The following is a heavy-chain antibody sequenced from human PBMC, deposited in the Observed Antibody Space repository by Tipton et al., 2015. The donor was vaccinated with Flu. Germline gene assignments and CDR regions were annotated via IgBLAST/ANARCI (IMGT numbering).Heavy chain of an antibody. D-gene: IGHD3-10*01. CDR3: ARSTYYYGSGSSDY. J-gene: IGHJ4*02. Sequence: GLVKPSGTLSLTCAVSGGSISSTNCWNWVRQPPGKGLEWIGCISHSGRTYYNPSLKSRVTISVDTAKNQFSQRLSSVTAADTAVYYCARSTYYYGSGSSDYWGQGTLVTVSS. V-gene: IGHV4-4*02. CDR2: ISHSGRT. CDR1: GGSISSTNC.